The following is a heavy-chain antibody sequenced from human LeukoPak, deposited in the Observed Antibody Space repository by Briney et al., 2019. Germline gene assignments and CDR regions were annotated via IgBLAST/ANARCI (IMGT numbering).Heavy chain of an antibody. Sequence: GGSLRLSCAASGFTFSSYAMHWVRQAPGKGLGWVAVISYDGSNKYYADSVKGRFTISRDNSKNTLYLQMNSLRAEDTAVYYCARDPHPTTAEFIDYWGQGTLVTVSS. CDR3: ARDPHPTTAEFIDY. J-gene: IGHJ4*02. CDR2: ISYDGSNK. D-gene: IGHD4-17*01. CDR1: GFTFSSYA. V-gene: IGHV3-30*04.